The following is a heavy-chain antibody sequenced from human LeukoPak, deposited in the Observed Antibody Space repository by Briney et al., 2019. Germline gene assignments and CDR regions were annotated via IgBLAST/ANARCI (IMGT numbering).Heavy chain of an antibody. CDR2: INHSGST. J-gene: IGHJ6*03. CDR1: GGSFSGYY. V-gene: IGHV4-34*01. D-gene: IGHD6-6*01. CDR3: ARVLRQLVRYYYYYMDV. Sequence: SETLSLTCAVYGGSFSGYYWSWIRQPPGKGLEWIGEINHSGSTNYNPSLKSRVTISVDTSKNQFSLKLSSVTAADTAVYYCARVLRQLVRYYYYYMDVWAKGPRSPSP.